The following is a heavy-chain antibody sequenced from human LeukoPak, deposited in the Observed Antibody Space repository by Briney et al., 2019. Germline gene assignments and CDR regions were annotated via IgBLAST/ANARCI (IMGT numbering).Heavy chain of an antibody. Sequence: ASVKVSCKASGYTFTGYYMHWVRQAPGQGLEWMGWINPNSGGTNYAQKFQGRVTMTRDTSISTAYMELTRLRSHDPAVYYWSRRWSSSWRNCCPPGGQGTLVRVSS. V-gene: IGHV1-2*02. J-gene: IGHJ4*02. CDR3: SRRWSSSWRNCCPP. CDR1: GYTFTGYY. CDR2: INPNSGGT. D-gene: IGHD6-13*01.